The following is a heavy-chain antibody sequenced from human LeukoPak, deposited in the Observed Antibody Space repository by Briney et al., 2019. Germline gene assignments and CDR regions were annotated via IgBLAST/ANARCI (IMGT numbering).Heavy chain of an antibody. CDR2: ISAYNGNT. CDR3: ARDRYYGSGLPFDY. D-gene: IGHD3-10*01. CDR1: GYTFTSYG. V-gene: IGHV1-18*01. J-gene: IGHJ4*02. Sequence: GASVKVSCKASGYTFTSYGISWVGQAPGQGREWMGWISAYNGNTNYAQTLQGRFTMTTDTSTSTAYMELRSLRSDDTAVYSCARDRYYGSGLPFDYWGQGTLVTVSS.